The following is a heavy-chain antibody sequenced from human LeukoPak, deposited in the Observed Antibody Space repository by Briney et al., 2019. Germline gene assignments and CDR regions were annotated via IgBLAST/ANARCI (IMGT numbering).Heavy chain of an antibody. D-gene: IGHD5-24*01. CDR2: ISGDGTGI. CDR3: AKDPRVGSRVATPCH. CDR1: GFSLSDYW. J-gene: IGHJ4*02. V-gene: IGHV3-74*03. Sequence: PGGSLRLSCVASGFSLSDYWIYWVRQVSGKGLVWVSRISGDGTGIKYADSVKGRFTISKDDAKNTVYLQMNSLRPEDAAVYYCAKDPRVGSRVATPCHWGQGTLVTVSS.